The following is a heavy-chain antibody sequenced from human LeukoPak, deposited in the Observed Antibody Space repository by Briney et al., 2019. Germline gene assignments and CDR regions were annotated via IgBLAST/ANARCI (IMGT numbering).Heavy chain of an antibody. Sequence: SETLSLTCAVYGGSFSGYYWSWIRQPAGKGLEWIGRIYTSGSTNYNPSLKSRVTISVDASKNQFSLKLSSVTAADTAVYYCAREVTGTPNWFDPWGQGTLVTVSS. CDR1: GGSFSGYY. CDR2: IYTSGST. D-gene: IGHD1-7*01. CDR3: AREVTGTPNWFDP. J-gene: IGHJ5*02. V-gene: IGHV4-4*07.